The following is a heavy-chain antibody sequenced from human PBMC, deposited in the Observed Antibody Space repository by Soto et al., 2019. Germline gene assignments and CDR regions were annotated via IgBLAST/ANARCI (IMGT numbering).Heavy chain of an antibody. J-gene: IGHJ6*02. Sequence: ASVKVSCKPSGFTFSGFYLHWVRQAPGQGLEWMGWIKPNTDDTGYAQKFRGRVTLTWDTSSSAGYMDLSRLRSDDTAVYYCARSPYSLEGDGQHYYYGMDPRGLGTTVTVSS. V-gene: IGHV1-2*02. D-gene: IGHD2-15*01. CDR2: IKPNTDDT. CDR1: GFTFSGFY. CDR3: ARSPYSLEGDGQHYYYGMDP.